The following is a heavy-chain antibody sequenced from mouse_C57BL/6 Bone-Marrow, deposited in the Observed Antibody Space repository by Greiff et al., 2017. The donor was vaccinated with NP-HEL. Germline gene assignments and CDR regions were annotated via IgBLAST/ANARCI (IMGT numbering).Heavy chain of an antibody. CDR2: IDPSDSYT. V-gene: IGHV1-50*01. CDR1: GYTFTSYW. D-gene: IGHD3-2*02. CDR3: ARQLRLLWFAY. Sequence: VQLQQPGAELVKNGAEGKMSCKASGYTFTSYWMQWVKQRPGQGLEWIGEIDPSDSYTNYNQKFKGKATLTVDTSSSTAYMQLSSLTSEDSAVYYCARQLRLLWFAYWGQGTLVTVSA. J-gene: IGHJ3*01.